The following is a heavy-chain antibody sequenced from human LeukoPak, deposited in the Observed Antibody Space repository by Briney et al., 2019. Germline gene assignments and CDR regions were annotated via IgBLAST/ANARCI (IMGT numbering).Heavy chain of an antibody. CDR2: ISSSSGYI. Sequence: GGSLRLSCAASGFTFSSYSMNWVRQAPGKGLEWVSSISSSSGYIYYADSVKGRFTISRDNAKNSLYLQMNSLRAEDTAVYYWARDTTNLAAAGLFDYWGQGTLVTVSA. CDR3: ARDTTNLAAAGLFDY. V-gene: IGHV3-21*01. CDR1: GFTFSSYS. J-gene: IGHJ4*02. D-gene: IGHD6-13*01.